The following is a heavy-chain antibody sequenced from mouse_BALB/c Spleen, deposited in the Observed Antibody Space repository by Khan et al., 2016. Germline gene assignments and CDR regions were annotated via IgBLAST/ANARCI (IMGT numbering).Heavy chain of an antibody. Sequence: QVQLKESDAELVKPGASVKISCKASGYTFTDHAIHWVKQKPEQGLEWIGDISPGNGAIKYNEKFKGKATLTADKSSSTAYMQLNSLTSEDSAVYFCNYNYHYFVYWGQGTTLTVSS. CDR2: ISPGNGAI. V-gene: IGHV1S53*02. J-gene: IGHJ2*01. D-gene: IGHD2-12*01. CDR1: GYTFTDHA. CDR3: NYNYHYFVY.